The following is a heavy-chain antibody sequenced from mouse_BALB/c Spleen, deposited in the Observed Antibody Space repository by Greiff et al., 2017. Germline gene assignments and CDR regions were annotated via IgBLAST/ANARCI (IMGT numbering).Heavy chain of an antibody. Sequence: EVQLKESGPGLVKPSQSLSLTCTVTGYSITSDYAWNWIRQFPGNKLEWMGYISYSGSTSYNPSLKSRISITRDTSKNQFFLQLNSVTTEDTATYYCARNSYYAMDYWGQGTSVTVSS. CDR3: ARNSYYAMDY. V-gene: IGHV3-2*02. J-gene: IGHJ4*01. CDR2: ISYSGST. CDR1: GYSITSDYA.